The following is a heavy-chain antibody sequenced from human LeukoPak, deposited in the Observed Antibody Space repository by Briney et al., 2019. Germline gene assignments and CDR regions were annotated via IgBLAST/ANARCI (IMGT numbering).Heavy chain of an antibody. V-gene: IGHV3-15*01. CDR2: IKSKTEGGTT. J-gene: IGHJ4*02. Sequence: TPGGSLRLSCEASGVTFSNVAFSNVWFSWIRQAPGKGLEWVGRIKSKTEGGTTDYAAPVKGRFTISRDDSKHTLYLQMNSLKTEDTAVYYCATHSNIATPGDWGQGTLVTVSS. D-gene: IGHD6-13*01. CDR1: GVTFSNVAFSNVW. CDR3: ATHSNIATPGD.